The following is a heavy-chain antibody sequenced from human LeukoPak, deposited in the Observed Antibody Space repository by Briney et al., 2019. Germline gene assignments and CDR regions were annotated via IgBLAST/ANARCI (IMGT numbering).Heavy chain of an antibody. J-gene: IGHJ4*02. CDR3: ARLRSSHIVVVVAADY. Sequence: GESLKIFCKGSGYSFTSYWIGWVRQMPGKGLEWMGIIYPGDSDTRYSPSFQGQVTISADKSISTAYLQWSSLKASDTAMYYCARLRSSHIVVVVAADYWGQGTLVTVSS. CDR2: IYPGDSDT. V-gene: IGHV5-51*01. D-gene: IGHD2-15*01. CDR1: GYSFTSYW.